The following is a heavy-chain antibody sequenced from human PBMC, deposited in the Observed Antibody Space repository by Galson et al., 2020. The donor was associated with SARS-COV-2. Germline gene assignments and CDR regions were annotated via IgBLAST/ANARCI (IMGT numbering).Heavy chain of an antibody. D-gene: IGHD3-10*01. V-gene: IGHV1-24*01. CDR3: ATDLTSLLLWFGGRGGAFDI. CDR2: LDPEDGET. CDR1: GYTLTELS. Sequence: ASVKVSCKVPGYTLTELSMHWVRQTPGKGLEWMGDLDPEDGETIYAQKFQDRVTMTEDTSTDTAYMELSSLRPEDTAVYYCATDLTSLLLWFGGRGGAFDIWGQGTMVTVSS. J-gene: IGHJ3*02.